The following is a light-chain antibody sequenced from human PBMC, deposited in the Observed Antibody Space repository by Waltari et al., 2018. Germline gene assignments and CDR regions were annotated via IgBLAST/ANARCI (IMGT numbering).Light chain of an antibody. CDR2: EDT. CDR1: SSAVGNYIL. Sequence: QSALTQPASVSASPGQSMTISCTGPSSAVGNYILVSWYQQHPGKAPKLMIYEDTKRPSGVSNRFSGSKSGNTASLTISGLQAEDEADYFCSSYAGSSTLVFGGGTKLTVL. V-gene: IGLV2-23*01. CDR3: SSYAGSSTLV. J-gene: IGLJ3*02.